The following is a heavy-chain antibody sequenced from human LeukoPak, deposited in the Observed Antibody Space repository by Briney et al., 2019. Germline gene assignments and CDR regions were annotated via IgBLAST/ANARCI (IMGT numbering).Heavy chain of an antibody. D-gene: IGHD2-15*01. Sequence: PGGSLRPSCAASGFTFSNYAMSWVRQAPGKGLEWVSTITGSGSSTFYADSVKGRFTISRDNSKNTVYLQINSLRAEDTAVYYCVVVVHGYWGQGTLVTVSS. CDR2: ITGSGSST. CDR3: VVVVHGY. CDR1: GFTFSNYA. J-gene: IGHJ4*02. V-gene: IGHV3-23*01.